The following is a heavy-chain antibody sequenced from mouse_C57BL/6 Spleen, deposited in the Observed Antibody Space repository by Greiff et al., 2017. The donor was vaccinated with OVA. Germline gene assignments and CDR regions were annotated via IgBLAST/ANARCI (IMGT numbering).Heavy chain of an antibody. Sequence: QVQLQQPGAELVKPGASVKLSCKASGYTFTSYWMHWVKQRPGRGLEWIGRIAPNSGGTKYNEKFKSKATLTVDKPYTPAYLQLSSLTSEDSAVYYCARDTTVVHWYFDVWGTGTTVTVSS. CDR3: ARDTTVVHWYFDV. CDR2: IAPNSGGT. D-gene: IGHD1-1*01. V-gene: IGHV1-72*01. CDR1: GYTFTSYW. J-gene: IGHJ1*03.